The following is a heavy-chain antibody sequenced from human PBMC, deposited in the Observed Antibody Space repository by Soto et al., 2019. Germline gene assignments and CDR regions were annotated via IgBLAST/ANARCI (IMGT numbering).Heavy chain of an antibody. V-gene: IGHV4-61*01. CDR3: ARDELERPRGAFDI. J-gene: IGHJ3*02. D-gene: IGHD1-1*01. CDR2: IYYSWST. Sequence: PSETLSLTCTVSGGSVSSGSYYLSWIRQPPGKGLEWIGYIYYSWSTNYNPSLKSRVTISVDTSKNQFSLKLSSVTAADTAVYYCARDELERPRGAFDIWGQGTLVTVSS. CDR1: GGSVSSGSYY.